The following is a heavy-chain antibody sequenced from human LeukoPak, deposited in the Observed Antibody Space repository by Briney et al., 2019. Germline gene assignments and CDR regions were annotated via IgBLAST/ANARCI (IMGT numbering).Heavy chain of an antibody. D-gene: IGHD6-19*01. CDR1: GYTFTGYY. Sequence: ASVKVSCKASGYTFTGYYMHWVRQAPGQGLEWMGQINPNSGGTNYVQKFQGRVTMTRDTSFTTAYMELSGLRSDDTAVYYCARVRIGVAGNTFDMWGQGILVTVSS. CDR2: INPNSGGT. CDR3: ARVRIGVAGNTFDM. V-gene: IGHV1-2*06. J-gene: IGHJ4*02.